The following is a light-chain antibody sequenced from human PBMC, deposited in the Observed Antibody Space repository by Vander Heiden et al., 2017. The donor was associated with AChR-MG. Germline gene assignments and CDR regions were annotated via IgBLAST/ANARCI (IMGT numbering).Light chain of an antibody. V-gene: IGKV1-5*03. Sequence: DIQMTQSPSTLSASVGDRVTITSRASQSISSWLAWYQQKPGKAPKLLIYRASTLKSGVPSRFSGSGSGTEFTLTISSLQPDDFATYHCQQYNSLALTFGGGTKVEMK. J-gene: IGKJ4*01. CDR2: RAS. CDR1: QSISSW. CDR3: QQYNSLALT.